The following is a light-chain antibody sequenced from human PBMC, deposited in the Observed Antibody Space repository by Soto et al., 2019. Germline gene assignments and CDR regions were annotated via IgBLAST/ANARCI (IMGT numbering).Light chain of an antibody. Sequence: QSVLTQPASVSGSPGQSITISCTGTSSDVGGYNYVSWYQQHPGKAPKLMIYDVSNRPSGVSNRFSGSKSGNTASLTISGLQAEDEADYYCSSYINSGSLKVFGTGTKVTV. V-gene: IGLV2-14*01. CDR3: SSYINSGSLKV. J-gene: IGLJ1*01. CDR2: DVS. CDR1: SSDVGGYNY.